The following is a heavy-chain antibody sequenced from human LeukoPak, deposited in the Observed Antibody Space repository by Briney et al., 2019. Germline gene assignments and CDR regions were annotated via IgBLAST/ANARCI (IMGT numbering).Heavy chain of an antibody. Sequence: SQTLSLTCTVSGGSISSGSYYWSWIRQPAGKGLEWIGRIYTSGSTNYNPSLKSRVTISVDTSKNQFSLKLSSVTAADTAVYYCASSTLWGYDILTGTHYFDYWGQGTLVTVSS. CDR1: GGSISSGSYY. J-gene: IGHJ4*02. D-gene: IGHD3-9*01. CDR3: ASSTLWGYDILTGTHYFDY. CDR2: IYTSGST. V-gene: IGHV4-61*02.